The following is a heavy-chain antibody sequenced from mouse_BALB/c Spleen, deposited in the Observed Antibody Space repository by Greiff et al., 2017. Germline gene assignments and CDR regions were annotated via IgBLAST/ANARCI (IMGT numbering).Heavy chain of an antibody. Sequence: EVKLVESGGGLVQPGGSLRLSCATSGFTFTDYYMSWVRQPPGKALEWLGFIRNKANGCTTAYSASVQGRFTISRDNSQSILYLQMNTLRAEASATYYCARDSLKYYGSSYYFDYWGQGTTLTVSS. CDR1: GFTFTDYY. J-gene: IGHJ2*01. V-gene: IGHV7-3*02. D-gene: IGHD1-1*01. CDR3: ARDSLKYYGSSYYFDY. CDR2: IRNKANGCTT.